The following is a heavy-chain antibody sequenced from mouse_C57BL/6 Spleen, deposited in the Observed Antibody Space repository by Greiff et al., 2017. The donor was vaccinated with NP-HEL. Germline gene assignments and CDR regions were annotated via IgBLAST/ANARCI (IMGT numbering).Heavy chain of an antibody. V-gene: IGHV1-64*01. CDR3: ARDNYSGSSPRYFDV. Sequence: QVQLQQPGAELVKPGASVKLSCKASGYTFTSYWMHWVKQRPGQGLEWIGMIHPNSGSTNYNEKFKSKATLTVDKSSSTAYMQLSSLTSEDSAVYYCARDNYSGSSPRYFDVWGTGTPVTVSS. J-gene: IGHJ1*03. CDR2: IHPNSGST. D-gene: IGHD1-1*01. CDR1: GYTFTSYW.